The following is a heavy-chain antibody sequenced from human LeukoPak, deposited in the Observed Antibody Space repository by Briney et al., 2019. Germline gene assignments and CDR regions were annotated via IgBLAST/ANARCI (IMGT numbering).Heavy chain of an antibody. CDR3: ASDIVATIDQSLRDY. D-gene: IGHD5-12*01. CDR2: ISSSSSYI. Sequence: GGSLRLSCTTSGFTFEDYAMTRVRQAPGKGLEWVSSISSSSSYIYYADSVKGRFTISRDNAKNSLYLQMNSLRAEDTAVYYCASDIVATIDQSLRDYWGQGTLVTVSS. CDR1: GFTFEDYA. J-gene: IGHJ4*02. V-gene: IGHV3-21*01.